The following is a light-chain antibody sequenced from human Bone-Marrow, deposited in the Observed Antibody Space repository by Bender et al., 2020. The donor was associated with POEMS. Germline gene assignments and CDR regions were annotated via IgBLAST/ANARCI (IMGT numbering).Light chain of an antibody. CDR2: DVT. Sequence: QSALTQPRSVSGSPGQSVTISCAGTTSNVGGYTYVSWYQQHPGKAPKLIIYDVTKRPSGVPDRFSGSKSGNTASLTISWLQAEDEADYYCCSYTSSNTLIFGGGTKVTVL. J-gene: IGLJ2*01. CDR3: CSYTSSNTLI. V-gene: IGLV2-11*01. CDR1: TSNVGGYTY.